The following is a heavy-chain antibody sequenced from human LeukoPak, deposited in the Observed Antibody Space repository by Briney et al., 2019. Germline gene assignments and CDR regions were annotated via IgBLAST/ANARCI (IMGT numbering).Heavy chain of an antibody. J-gene: IGHJ4*02. CDR2: IYYSGST. CDR3: ARSGGGLMDCSSTSCYAVEMATIGLDY. Sequence: SSETLSLTCTVSGGSISSYYWSWIRQPPGKGLEWIGYIYYSGSTNYNPSLKSRVTISVDTSKNQFSLKLSSVTAADTAVYHCARSGGGLMDCSSTSCYAVEMATIGLDYWGQGTLVTVSS. D-gene: IGHD2-2*01. V-gene: IGHV4-59*01. CDR1: GGSISSYY.